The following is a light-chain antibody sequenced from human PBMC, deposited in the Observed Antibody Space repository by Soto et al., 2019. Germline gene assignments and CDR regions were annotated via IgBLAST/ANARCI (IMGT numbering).Light chain of an antibody. J-gene: IGKJ1*01. Sequence: EIMMSQSPPTLSVTKGERATLSCRASQTISRNLAWYQQRPGQAPRLLMFGASTRAPGIPARFSGSGSGTEFTLTISSLQSEDFAVYFCHQYENWPKTFGQGTKVDIK. CDR1: QTISRN. CDR2: GAS. CDR3: HQYENWPKT. V-gene: IGKV3-15*01.